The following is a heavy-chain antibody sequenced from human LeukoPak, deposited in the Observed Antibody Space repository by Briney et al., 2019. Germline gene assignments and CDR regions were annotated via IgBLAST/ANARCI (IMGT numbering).Heavy chain of an antibody. CDR3: ARDTLEYSNSPDALDI. J-gene: IGHJ3*02. CDR1: GFSFSNAW. Sequence: PGGSLRLSCAASGFSFSNAWMTWVRQAPGKGLEWVSYIGSSGSTVYYADSVKGRFTISRDNAKNSLYMQMESLRDEDTAIYYCARDTLEYSNSPDALDIWGQGTMVTVSS. V-gene: IGHV3-48*02. CDR2: IGSSGSTV. D-gene: IGHD4-23*01.